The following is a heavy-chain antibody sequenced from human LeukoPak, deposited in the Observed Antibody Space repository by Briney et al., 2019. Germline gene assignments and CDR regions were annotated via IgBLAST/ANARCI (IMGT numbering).Heavy chain of an antibody. CDR1: GFTFSSYW. Sequence: PGGSLRLSCAASGFTFSSYWMSWVRQAPGKGLEWVANIKQDGSEKYYVDSVRGRFTISRDNAKNSLYLQMNSLRAEDTAVYYCARDPFSYYYDRSGYLPDDAFGIWGQGTMVTVSS. CDR3: ARDPFSYYYDRSGYLPDDAFGI. V-gene: IGHV3-7*01. D-gene: IGHD3-22*01. J-gene: IGHJ3*02. CDR2: IKQDGSEK.